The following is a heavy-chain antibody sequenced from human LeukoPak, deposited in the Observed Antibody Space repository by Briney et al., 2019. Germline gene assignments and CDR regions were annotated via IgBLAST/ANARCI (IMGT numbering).Heavy chain of an antibody. J-gene: IGHJ4*02. CDR2: IVVGSGNT. CDR3: ASLDKGNDVVFDY. CDR1: GFTFTSSA. Sequence: GTSVKVSCKASGFTFTSSAMQWVRQARGQRLEWIGWIVVGSGNTNYAQKFQERVTITRDMSTSTAYMELSRLRSDDTAVYYCASLDKGNDVVFDYWGQGTLVTVSS. V-gene: IGHV1-58*02. D-gene: IGHD1-1*01.